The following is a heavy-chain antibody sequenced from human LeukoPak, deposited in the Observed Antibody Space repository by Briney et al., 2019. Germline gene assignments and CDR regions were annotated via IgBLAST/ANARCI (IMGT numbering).Heavy chain of an antibody. CDR2: IIPIFGTA. J-gene: IGHJ3*02. V-gene: IGHV1-69*13. CDR3: ASGAYCSGGSCPPTSDAFDI. D-gene: IGHD2-15*01. CDR1: GGTFTSYA. Sequence: SVTVSCKASGGTFTSYAISWVRQAPAQGLEWMGGIIPIFGTANYAQKFQGRVTITADESTSTAYMELSSLRSEDTAVYYCASGAYCSGGSCPPTSDAFDIWGQGTMVTVSS.